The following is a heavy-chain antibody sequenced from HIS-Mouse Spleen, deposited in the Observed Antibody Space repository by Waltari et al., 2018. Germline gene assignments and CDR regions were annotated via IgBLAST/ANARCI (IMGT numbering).Heavy chain of an antibody. CDR3: SSYSGSVGGYYYYYYGMDV. CDR2: IKSKTDGGTK. Sequence: EVQLVESGGGLVKPGGSLRLSCAASGFTFSNAWMSWVRQAPGKGLEWVGRIKSKTDGGTKDYAETVKGRFTISRDDSKNTLYLKMNSRKTEDTAVYYCSSYSGSVGGYYYYYYGMDVWGQGTTVTVSS. J-gene: IGHJ6*02. D-gene: IGHD1-26*01. CDR1: GFTFSNAW. V-gene: IGHV3-15*01.